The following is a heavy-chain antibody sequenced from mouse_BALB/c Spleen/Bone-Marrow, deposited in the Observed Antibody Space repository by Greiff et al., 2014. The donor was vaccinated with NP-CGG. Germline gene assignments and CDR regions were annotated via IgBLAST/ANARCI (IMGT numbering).Heavy chain of an antibody. V-gene: IGHV1S126*01. Sequence: VQLVESGPQLVRPGASVKISCKASGYSFTSYWMHWVKQRPGQGLEWIGMIAPSHSETRLNQKLKDKATLTVDKSSSTAYMQLSSPTSEDSAVYYCSRRFDYWGQGTTLTVSS. CDR1: GYSFTSYW. CDR2: IAPSHSET. J-gene: IGHJ2*01. CDR3: SRRFDY.